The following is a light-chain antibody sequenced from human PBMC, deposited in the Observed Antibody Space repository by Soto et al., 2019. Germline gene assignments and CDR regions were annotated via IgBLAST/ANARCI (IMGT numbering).Light chain of an antibody. CDR1: LTISSY. V-gene: IGKV1-39*01. Sequence: DIPMTQSPSSLSAFLLARVTIXWRASLTISSYLNWYQQKSGKAPKLLISAASSLESGVPPRFSGSGSGTDFTLTITSLQPEDFATYYCQQSHSIPWTFGQGTKV. CDR2: AAS. J-gene: IGKJ1*01. CDR3: QQSHSIPWT.